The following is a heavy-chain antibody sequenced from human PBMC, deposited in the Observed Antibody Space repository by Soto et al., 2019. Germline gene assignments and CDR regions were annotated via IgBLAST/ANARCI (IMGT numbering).Heavy chain of an antibody. CDR3: ARDRAYYYDSSPLDY. Sequence: EASVKVSCKASGYTFTSYGISWVRQAPGQGLEWMGWISAYNGNTNYAQKLQGRVTMTTDTSTSTAYMELRSLRSDDTAVYYCARDRAYYYDSSPLDYWGQGTLVTVSS. J-gene: IGHJ4*02. V-gene: IGHV1-18*01. CDR1: GYTFTSYG. CDR2: ISAYNGNT. D-gene: IGHD3-22*01.